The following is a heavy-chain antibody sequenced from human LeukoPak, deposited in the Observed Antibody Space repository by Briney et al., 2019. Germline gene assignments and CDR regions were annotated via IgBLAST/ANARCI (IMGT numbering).Heavy chain of an antibody. Sequence: SETLSLTCAVYGGSFSGYYWSWIRQPPGKGLEWIGYIYYSGSTNYNPSLKSRVTVSVDTSKNQFSLKLSSVTAADTAVYYCARGGVWFGELFHFDYWGQGTLVTVSS. J-gene: IGHJ4*02. CDR3: ARGGVWFGELFHFDY. CDR1: GGSFSGYY. V-gene: IGHV4-59*01. CDR2: IYYSGST. D-gene: IGHD3-10*01.